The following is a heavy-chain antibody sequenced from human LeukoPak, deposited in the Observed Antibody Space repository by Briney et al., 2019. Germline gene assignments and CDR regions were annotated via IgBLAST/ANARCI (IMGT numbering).Heavy chain of an antibody. CDR1: GYTFTSYD. Sequence: ASVKVSCKASGYTFTSYDINWVRQATGQGLEWMGWMNPNSGNTGYARKFQGRVTMTRNTSISTAYMELSSLRSEDTAVYYCARDSSGWSGMLYWGQGTLVTVSS. CDR2: MNPNSGNT. CDR3: ARDSSGWSGMLY. D-gene: IGHD6-19*01. V-gene: IGHV1-8*01. J-gene: IGHJ4*02.